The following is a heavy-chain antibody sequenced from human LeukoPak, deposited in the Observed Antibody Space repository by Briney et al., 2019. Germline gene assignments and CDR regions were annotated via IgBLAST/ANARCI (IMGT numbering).Heavy chain of an antibody. V-gene: IGHV3-11*01. J-gene: IGHJ6*02. CDR2: ISSSGSTI. CDR3: ARELIVGATSYYYYYGMDV. CDR1: GFTFSDYY. Sequence: GGSLRLSCAASGFTFSDYYMSWIRQAPVKGLEWVSYISSSGSTIYYADSVKGRFTISRDNAKNSLYLQMNSLRAEDTAVYYCARELIVGATSYYYYYGMDVWGQGTTVTVSS. D-gene: IGHD1-26*01.